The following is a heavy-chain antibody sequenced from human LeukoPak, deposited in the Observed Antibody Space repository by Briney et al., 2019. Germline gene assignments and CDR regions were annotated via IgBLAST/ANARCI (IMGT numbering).Heavy chain of an antibody. D-gene: IGHD5-18*01. J-gene: IGHJ6*02. CDR2: ISACNGNT. Sequence: ASVKVSCKASGYTFTSYGISWVRQAPGQGLEWMGWISACNGNTNYAQKLQGRVTMTTDTSTSTAYMELRSLRSDDTAVYYCARDCGDTAMVIQFLYYYYGMDVWGQGTTVTVSS. V-gene: IGHV1-18*01. CDR3: ARDCGDTAMVIQFLYYYYGMDV. CDR1: GYTFTSYG.